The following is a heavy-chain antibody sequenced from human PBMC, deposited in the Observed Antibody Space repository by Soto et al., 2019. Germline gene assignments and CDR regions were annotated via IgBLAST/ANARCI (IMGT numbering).Heavy chain of an antibody. V-gene: IGHV4-59*01. Sequence: SETLSLTCTVSGGSISSYYWSWIRQPPGKGLEWIGYIYYSGSTNYNPSLKSRVTISVDTSKNQFSLKLSSVTAADTAVYYCARVPNAGDAFEIWGQGKMVTVSS. CDR3: ARVPNAGDAFEI. D-gene: IGHD2-2*01. CDR2: IYYSGST. CDR1: GGSISSYY. J-gene: IGHJ3*02.